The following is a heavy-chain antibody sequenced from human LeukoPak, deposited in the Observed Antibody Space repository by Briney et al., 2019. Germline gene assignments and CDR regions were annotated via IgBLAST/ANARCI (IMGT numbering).Heavy chain of an antibody. J-gene: IGHJ4*02. CDR2: IKQDGSEK. CDR1: GFTSSSYW. V-gene: IGHV3-7*01. CDR3: ARRAGAYSHPYDY. Sequence: PGGSLRLSCAASGFTSSSYWMNWVRQAPGKGLEGLANIKQDGSEKYYVDSVKGRFTISRDNAKNSVYLQMNSLRAEDTAVYYCARRAGAYSHPYDYWGQGTLVTVSS. D-gene: IGHD4/OR15-4a*01.